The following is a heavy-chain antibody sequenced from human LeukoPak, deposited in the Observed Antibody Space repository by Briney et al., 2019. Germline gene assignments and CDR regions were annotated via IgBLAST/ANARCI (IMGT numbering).Heavy chain of an antibody. CDR3: ARLGLEYYYYYYMDV. D-gene: IGHD3-16*01. J-gene: IGHJ6*03. CDR1: RDSISGYS. V-gene: IGHV4-34*01. Sequence: SETLSLTCTVSRDSISGYSWSWIRQPPGKGLEWIGEINHSGSTNYNPSLKSRVTISVDTSKNQFSLKLRSVTAADTAVYYCARLGLEYYYYYYMDVWGKGTTVTISS. CDR2: INHSGST.